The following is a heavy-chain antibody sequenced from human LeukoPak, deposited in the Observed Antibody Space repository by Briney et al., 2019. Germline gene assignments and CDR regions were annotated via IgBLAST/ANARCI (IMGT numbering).Heavy chain of an antibody. CDR2: INHSGST. J-gene: IGHJ4*02. V-gene: IGHV4-34*01. CDR3: ARGGRWLQSGYFDY. D-gene: IGHD5-24*01. CDR1: GGSISSYY. Sequence: SETLSLTCTVSGGSISSYYWSWIRQPPGKGLEWIGEINHSGSTNYNPSLKSRVTISVDTSKNQFSLKLSSVTAADTAVYYCARGGRWLQSGYFDYWGQGTLVTVSS.